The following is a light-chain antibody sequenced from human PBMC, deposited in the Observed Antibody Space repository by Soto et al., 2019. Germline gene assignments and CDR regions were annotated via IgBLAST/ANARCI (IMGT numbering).Light chain of an antibody. V-gene: IGKV1-39*01. CDR3: RQIYVAPVT. J-gene: IGKJ1*01. Sequence: DVQMTQSPSSLSASVGDRVTITCRASQSISSCLNWYQQKPGKAPKLLIYGASNLQSGVPSRFSGSESGTDFILTISSLQPEDFATYICRQIYVAPVTFGQGTKVEVK. CDR1: QSISSC. CDR2: GAS.